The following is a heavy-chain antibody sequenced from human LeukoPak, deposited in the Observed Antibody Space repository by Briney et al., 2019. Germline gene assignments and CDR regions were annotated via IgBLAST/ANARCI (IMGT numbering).Heavy chain of an antibody. V-gene: IGHV5-51*01. CDR3: ARSTGSRNYYCYYGMDV. J-gene: IGHJ6*04. CDR1: GYSFTGYW. Sequence: GESLKISCKGSGYSFTGYWIGWVRQMPGKGLEWMGIIYPDDSDTRYSPSFQGQVTISADKSISTAYLQWSSLKASDTAMYYCARSTGSRNYYCYYGMDVWGKGTTVTVSS. D-gene: IGHD3-9*01. CDR2: IYPDDSDT.